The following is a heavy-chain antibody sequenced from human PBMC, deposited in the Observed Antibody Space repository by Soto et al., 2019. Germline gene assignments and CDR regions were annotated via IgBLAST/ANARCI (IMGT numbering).Heavy chain of an antibody. CDR2: ISYSGST. Sequence: PSETLSLTCTVSGGSISSGEYYWTWIRQPPGKGLEWIGYISYSGSTHYSPSLKSRVSITVDTSKNQFSLNLASVSAEDTAVYYCARTSLTIFGPSNDYYGMGVWGLGITVTVSS. D-gene: IGHD3-3*01. CDR1: GGSISSGEYY. J-gene: IGHJ6*02. CDR3: ARTSLTIFGPSNDYYGMGV. V-gene: IGHV4-30-4*01.